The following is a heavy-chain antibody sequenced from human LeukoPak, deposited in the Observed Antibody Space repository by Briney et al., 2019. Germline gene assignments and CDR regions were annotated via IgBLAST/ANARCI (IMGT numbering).Heavy chain of an antibody. J-gene: IGHJ4*02. CDR1: GDSVSSTNAA. D-gene: IGHD2-8*02. V-gene: IGHV6-1*01. CDR2: TYYRSRWYN. Sequence: SQTLSLTCAISGDSVSSTNAAWNWTRQSPSRGLEWLGRTYYRSRWYNDYAVSVKSRITISPDPSKNHFSLQLNSVTPEDTAVYYCARSTGWLNGHWGQGTLVTVSS. CDR3: ARSTGWLNGH.